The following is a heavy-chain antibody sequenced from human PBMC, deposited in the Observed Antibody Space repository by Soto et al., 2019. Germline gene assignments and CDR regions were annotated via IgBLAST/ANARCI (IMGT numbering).Heavy chain of an antibody. Sequence: EVQLVESGGGLVQPGESLRLSCAASGLTFRSYWMHWVRQAPGQVLVWVSRMNTDGSVAMYVDSVKGRFTISRDNAKNTLYLHMNSLRAEDTAVYYCLRDMQWWRLDSWGQGTLVTVSS. CDR1: GLTFRSYW. V-gene: IGHV3-74*03. CDR3: LRDMQWWRLDS. CDR2: MNTDGSVA. J-gene: IGHJ4*02. D-gene: IGHD2-15*01.